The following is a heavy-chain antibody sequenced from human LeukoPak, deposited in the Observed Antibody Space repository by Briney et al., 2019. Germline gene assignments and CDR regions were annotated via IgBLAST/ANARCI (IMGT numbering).Heavy chain of an antibody. CDR1: VSTLTTMS. CDR2: LSPRDGET. Sequence: ASVKVSCTVSVSTLTTMSIDWVRQAPGKGLEWMGSLSPRDGETFHAQKFQGRLTMTADTPTETAYMELSTLESGDTALYYCATGAMVYDFWGQGTLVTVSS. V-gene: IGHV1-24*01. CDR3: ATGAMVYDF. J-gene: IGHJ4*02. D-gene: IGHD3-10*01.